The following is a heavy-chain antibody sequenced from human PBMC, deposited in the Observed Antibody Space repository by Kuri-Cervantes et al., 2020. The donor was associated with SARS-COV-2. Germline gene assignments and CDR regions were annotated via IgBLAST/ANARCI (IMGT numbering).Heavy chain of an antibody. J-gene: IGHJ3*02. CDR1: GITFSSYW. Sequence: ETLSLTCAGSGITFSSYWMSWVRQAPGKGLEWVANIKQDGSEKYYVDSVKGRFTISRDNAKNSLYLQMNSLRAEDTAVYYCARIPGYSSGWLAFDIWGQGTMVTVSS. CDR2: IKQDGSEK. D-gene: IGHD6-19*01. CDR3: ARIPGYSSGWLAFDI. V-gene: IGHV3-7*04.